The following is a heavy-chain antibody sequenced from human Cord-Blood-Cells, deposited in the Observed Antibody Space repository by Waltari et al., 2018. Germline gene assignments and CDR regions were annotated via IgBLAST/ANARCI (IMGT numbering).Heavy chain of an antibody. V-gene: IGHV3-23*01. J-gene: IGHJ4*02. CDR3: ANLEGYSGYDFDY. D-gene: IGHD5-12*01. Sequence: EVQLLASGGGLVQPGGSLRLSCAASGFTFSSYAMSWVRQAPGKGLEWVSAISGSGGSTYYADSVKGRFTISRDNAKNTLYLQMNSLRAEDTAVYYCANLEGYSGYDFDYWGQGTLVTVSS. CDR2: ISGSGGST. CDR1: GFTFSSYA.